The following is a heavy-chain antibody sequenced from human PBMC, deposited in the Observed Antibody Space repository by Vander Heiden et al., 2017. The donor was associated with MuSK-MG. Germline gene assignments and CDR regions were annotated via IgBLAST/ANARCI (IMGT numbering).Heavy chain of an antibody. V-gene: IGHV3-20*01. CDR2: ISWNGDST. J-gene: IGHJ4*02. D-gene: IGHD2-15*01. Sequence: ELQLVESGGGVVRPGGSLRLSCSAAGFTFHEYGMSWVRQAPGKGLEWVSGISWNGDSTGYADSVKGRFTISRDNAKKSRYLQMNSLRAEETALYHCARGKGYCIGGSCYLDYWGQGTLVTVSS. CDR1: GFTFHEYG. CDR3: ARGKGYCIGGSCYLDY.